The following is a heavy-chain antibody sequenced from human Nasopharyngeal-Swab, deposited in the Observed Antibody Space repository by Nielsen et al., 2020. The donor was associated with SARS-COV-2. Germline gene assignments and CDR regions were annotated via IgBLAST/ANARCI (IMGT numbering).Heavy chain of an antibody. V-gene: IGHV3-49*01. CDR2: IRSKTYGGAP. D-gene: IGHD1-26*01. J-gene: IGHJ3*02. Sequence: SLRLSRTTSGFTFGDYAMSWFRQAPGKGPEWVGFIRSKTYGGAPEYAASVKGRFTISRDGAESIAYLQMNSLETEDTGVYYCARSVGSFYGQGAFDIWGQGTMVTVSS. CDR3: ARSVGSFYGQGAFDI. CDR1: GFTFGDYA.